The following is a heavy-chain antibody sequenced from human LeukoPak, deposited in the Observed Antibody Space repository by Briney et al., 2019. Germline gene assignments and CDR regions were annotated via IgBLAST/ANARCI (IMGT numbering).Heavy chain of an antibody. V-gene: IGHV1-8*01. CDR2: MNPNSGNT. CDR3: ARGARYCSSTSCYYYYYYMDV. D-gene: IGHD2-2*01. CDR1: GYTFTSYD. J-gene: IGHJ6*03. Sequence: GASVKVYCKASGYTFTSYDINWVRQATGQGLEWMGWMNPNSGNTGYAQKFQGRVTMTRNTSISTAYMELSSLRSEDTAVYYCARGARYCSSTSCYYYYYYMDVWGKGTTVTVSS.